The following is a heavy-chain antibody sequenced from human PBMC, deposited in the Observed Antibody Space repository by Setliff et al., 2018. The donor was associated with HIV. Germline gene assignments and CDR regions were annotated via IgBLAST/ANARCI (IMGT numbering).Heavy chain of an antibody. CDR2: IHYSDVT. Sequence: SETLSLTCTVSGASIGSSNYYWAWIRQSPGKGLEWIGNIHYSDVTYYNPSLKSRVSISVDTSKKQVSLKLTSVTAADTAIYYCARAGNFGDWDGFDVWGQGTMVTVSS. D-gene: IGHD3-10*01. CDR3: ARAGNFGDWDGFDV. V-gene: IGHV4-39*07. CDR1: GASIGSSNYY. J-gene: IGHJ3*01.